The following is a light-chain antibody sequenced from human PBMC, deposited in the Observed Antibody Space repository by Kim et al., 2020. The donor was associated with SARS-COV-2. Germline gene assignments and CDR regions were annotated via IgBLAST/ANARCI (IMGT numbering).Light chain of an antibody. J-gene: IGKJ4*01. CDR2: DAS. CDR3: QQFITSPLS. CDR1: QDIRNS. V-gene: IGKV1-13*02. Sequence: AMQLTQSPSSLSARVGDRVTITCRTSQDIRNSLAWYQQQPGKPPKLLIYDASTLEDGVSSRFSGSGSGTDFTLTISSLQPEDFATYYCQQFITSPLSFGGGTKVDIK.